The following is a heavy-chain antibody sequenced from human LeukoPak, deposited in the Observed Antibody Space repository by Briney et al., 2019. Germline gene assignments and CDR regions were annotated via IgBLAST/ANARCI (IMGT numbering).Heavy chain of an antibody. CDR2: VYHSGST. CDR1: GYSISSGYY. CDR3: ARRSGYDRIDY. D-gene: IGHD5-12*01. Sequence: PSETLSLTCTVSGYSISSGYYWGWIRQPPGKGLEWIGSVYHSGSTYYNPSLKSRVTISVDTSKNHFSLKLSSVTAADTAVYYCARRSGYDRIDYWGQGTLVTVSS. J-gene: IGHJ4*02. V-gene: IGHV4-38-2*02.